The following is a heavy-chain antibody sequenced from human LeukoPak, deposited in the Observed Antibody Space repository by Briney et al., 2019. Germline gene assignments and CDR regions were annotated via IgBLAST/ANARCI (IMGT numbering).Heavy chain of an antibody. Sequence: ASVKVSCKASGGTFSSYAISWVRQAPGQGLEWMGGIIPIFGTANYAQKFQGRVTITADESTSTAHMELSSLRSEDTAVYYCASAWSSSWYGYYYYGMDVWGQGTTVTVSS. J-gene: IGHJ6*02. V-gene: IGHV1-69*13. CDR2: IIPIFGTA. D-gene: IGHD6-13*01. CDR3: ASAWSSSWYGYYYYGMDV. CDR1: GGTFSSYA.